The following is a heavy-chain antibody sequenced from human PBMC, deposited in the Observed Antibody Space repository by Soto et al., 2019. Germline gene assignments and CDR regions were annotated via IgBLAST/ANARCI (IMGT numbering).Heavy chain of an antibody. J-gene: IGHJ4*02. CDR3: ARAPAYCGGDCYRDY. V-gene: IGHV1-46*01. CDR1: GYTFTSYY. Sequence: ASVKVSCKASGYTFTSYYMHWVRQAPGQGLEWMGIINPSGGSTSYAQKFQGRVTMTRDTSTSTVYTELSSLRSEDTAVYYCARAPAYCGGDCYRDYWGQGTLVTVSS. D-gene: IGHD2-21*02. CDR2: INPSGGST.